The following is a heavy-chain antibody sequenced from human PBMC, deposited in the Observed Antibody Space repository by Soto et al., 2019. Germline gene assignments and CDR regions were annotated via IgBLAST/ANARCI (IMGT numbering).Heavy chain of an antibody. CDR3: ARDDSSGWTILGGNYYYYYGMDV. Sequence: ASVKVSCKASGYTFTSYGISWVRQAPGQGLEWMGWISAYDGNTNYAQKLQGRVTMTTDTSTSTAYMELRSLRSDDTAVYYCARDDSSGWTILGGNYYYYYGMDVWGQGTTVTVSS. V-gene: IGHV1-18*04. CDR1: GYTFTSYG. CDR2: ISAYDGNT. J-gene: IGHJ6*02. D-gene: IGHD6-19*01.